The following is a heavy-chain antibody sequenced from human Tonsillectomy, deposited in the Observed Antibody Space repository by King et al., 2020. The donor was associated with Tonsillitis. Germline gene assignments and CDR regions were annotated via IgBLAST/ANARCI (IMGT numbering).Heavy chain of an antibody. CDR3: ARGDNWNPDY. J-gene: IGHJ4*02. CDR2: INPKSGGT. Sequence: VQLVESGAEVKKPGASVKVSCKASGYTFTGYYMHWVRQAPGQGLEWMGWINPKSGGTNYAQKFQGRVTMTRDTSISTAYMELRRLRSDDTAVYYWARGDNWNPDYWGQGTLVTVSS. D-gene: IGHD1-20*01. V-gene: IGHV1-2*02. CDR1: GYTFTGYY.